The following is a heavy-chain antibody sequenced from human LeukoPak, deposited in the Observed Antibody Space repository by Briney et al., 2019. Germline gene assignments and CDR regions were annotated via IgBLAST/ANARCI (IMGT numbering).Heavy chain of an antibody. V-gene: IGHV4-34*01. CDR2: INHSGST. D-gene: IGHD2-15*01. CDR3: ARGGRYCSGGSCYSRHYYYYGMDV. Sequence: GSLRLSCAASGFTVSSNYMSWIRQPPGKGLEWIGEINHSGSTNYNPSLKSRVTISVDTSKNQFSLKLSSVTAADTAVYYCARGGRYCSGGSCYSRHYYYYGMDVWGQGTTVTVSS. J-gene: IGHJ6*02. CDR1: GFTVSSNY.